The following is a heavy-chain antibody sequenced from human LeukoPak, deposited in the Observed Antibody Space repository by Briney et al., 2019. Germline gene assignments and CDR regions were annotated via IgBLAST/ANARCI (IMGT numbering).Heavy chain of an antibody. V-gene: IGHV1-24*01. CDR3: ATYLLAAAGDADY. CDR2: FDPEDGET. D-gene: IGHD6-13*01. Sequence: ASVKVSCKVSGYTHTELSMHWVRHAPGKGLEWMGGFDPEDGETIYAQKFQGRVTMTEDTSTDTAYMELSSLRSEDTAVYYCATYLLAAAGDADYWGQGTLVTVSS. J-gene: IGHJ4*02. CDR1: GYTHTELS.